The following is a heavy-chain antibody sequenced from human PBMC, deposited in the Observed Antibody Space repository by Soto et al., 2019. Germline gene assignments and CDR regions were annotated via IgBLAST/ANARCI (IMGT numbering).Heavy chain of an antibody. J-gene: IGHJ4*02. V-gene: IGHV3-30*03. Sequence: GGSLRLSCAASGFTFSSYGMHWVRQAPGKGLEWVAVISYDGSNKYYADSVKGRFTISRDNSKNTLYLQMNSLRAEDTAVYYCASGRLLTYYFDYWGQGTLVTVSS. D-gene: IGHD2-15*01. CDR2: ISYDGSNK. CDR3: ASGRLLTYYFDY. CDR1: GFTFSSYG.